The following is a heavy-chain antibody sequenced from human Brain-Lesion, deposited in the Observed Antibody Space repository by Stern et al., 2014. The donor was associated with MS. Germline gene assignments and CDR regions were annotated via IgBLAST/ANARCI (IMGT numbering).Heavy chain of an antibody. D-gene: IGHD3-22*01. Sequence: DQLVESGAEVKKPGASVKVSCKASGYTFTGYYMHWVRQAPGQGLEGMGWINPKSGGTNYAQKFQGWVTMTRDTSINTAYMELSRLRSDDMAVYYCATYYYDSTGYNDFWGQGTLVTVSS. CDR3: ATYYYDSTGYNDF. V-gene: IGHV1-2*04. CDR1: GYTFTGYY. J-gene: IGHJ4*02. CDR2: INPKSGGT.